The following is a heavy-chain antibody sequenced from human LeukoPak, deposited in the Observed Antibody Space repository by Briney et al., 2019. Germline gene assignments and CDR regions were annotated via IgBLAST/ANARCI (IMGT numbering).Heavy chain of an antibody. J-gene: IGHJ3*02. CDR3: AHRRYYYDSSGSPLGAFDI. Sequence: ESGPTLLQPTPTLTLTCTFSGFSLGTSGVGVGWICHPPVQALEWLTLIYWNDDKRYSPSLKSRLTITKDTSKNQVVLTMTNMDPVDTATYYCAHRRYYYDSSGSPLGAFDIWGQGTMVTVSS. V-gene: IGHV2-5*01. CDR2: IYWNDDK. D-gene: IGHD3-22*01. CDR1: GFSLGTSGVG.